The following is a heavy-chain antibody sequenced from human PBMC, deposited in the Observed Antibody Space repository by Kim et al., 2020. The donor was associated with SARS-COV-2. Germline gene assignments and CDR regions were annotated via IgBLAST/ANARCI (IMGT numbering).Heavy chain of an antibody. CDR1: GFTFSSYG. J-gene: IGHJ6*02. V-gene: IGHV3-33*01. CDR3: ARTKTQVGGYYYYGMDV. Sequence: GGSLRLSCAASGFTFSSYGMHWVRQAPGKGLEWVAVIWYDGSNKYYADSVKGRFTISRDNSKNTLYLQMNSLRAEDTAVYYCARTKTQVGGYYYYGMDVWGQGTTVTVSS. CDR2: IWYDGSNK. D-gene: IGHD2-15*01.